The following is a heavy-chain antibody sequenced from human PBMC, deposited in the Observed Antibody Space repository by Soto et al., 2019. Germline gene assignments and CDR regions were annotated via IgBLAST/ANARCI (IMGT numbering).Heavy chain of an antibody. D-gene: IGHD3-10*01. J-gene: IGHJ5*02. CDR3: ARVGLRRGIDP. CDR2: TYHSGST. Sequence: QLQLQESGSGLVKPSQTLSLTCAVSGGSISSGGYSWSWIRQPPGKGLESIGYTYHSGSTYYNPSLKSRVTISLDRSKNQFSLKLSSVTAADPAVYYCARVGLRRGIDPWGQGTLVTVSS. CDR1: GGSISSGGYS. V-gene: IGHV4-30-2*01.